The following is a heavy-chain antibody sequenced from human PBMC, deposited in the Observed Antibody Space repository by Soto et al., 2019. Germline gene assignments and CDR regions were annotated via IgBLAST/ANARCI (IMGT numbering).Heavy chain of an antibody. CDR1: GFTFSGYG. Sequence: QVQLVESGGGVVQPGRSLRLSCAASGFTFSGYGMHWVRQAPGKGPEWVAVISYDGKNKYYADSVQGRFIISRDNSKNMLYLQMNTLRPEDTAVYYCASRSEGSSFYGEFYNWGQGTLVTVSS. V-gene: IGHV3-30*03. J-gene: IGHJ4*02. CDR2: ISYDGKNK. CDR3: ASRSEGSSFYGEFYN. D-gene: IGHD2-15*01.